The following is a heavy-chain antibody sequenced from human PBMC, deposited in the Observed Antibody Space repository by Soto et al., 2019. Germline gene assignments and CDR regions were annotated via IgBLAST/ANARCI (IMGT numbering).Heavy chain of an antibody. CDR3: AKLRGRDGYIYVDY. V-gene: IGHV3-30*18. D-gene: IGHD5-12*01. CDR1: GFTFSTYG. J-gene: IGHJ4*02. Sequence: GGSLRLSCAASGFTFSTYGMHWVRQAPGKGLEWVAVISYNGSNKYYADSVKGRFTISRDNSKNTLYLQMNSLRAEDTAVYYCAKLRGRDGYIYVDYWGQGTLVTVSS. CDR2: ISYNGSNK.